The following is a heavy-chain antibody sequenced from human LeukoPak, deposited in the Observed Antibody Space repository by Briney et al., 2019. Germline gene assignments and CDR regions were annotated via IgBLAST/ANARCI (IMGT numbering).Heavy chain of an antibody. Sequence: PGGSPGLSCAASGFTFSSYWMHWVRQAPGKGLVWVSHINGDGSTTSYADSVKGRFTISRDNAKNTVYLQMNSLRAEDTAVYYCAKGGSSSPRSTFDYWGQGTLLTVSS. CDR1: GFTFSSYW. V-gene: IGHV3-74*01. J-gene: IGHJ4*02. CDR2: INGDGSTT. CDR3: AKGGSSSPRSTFDY. D-gene: IGHD6-13*01.